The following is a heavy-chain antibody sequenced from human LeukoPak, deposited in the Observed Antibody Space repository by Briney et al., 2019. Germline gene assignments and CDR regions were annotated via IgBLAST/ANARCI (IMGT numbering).Heavy chain of an antibody. CDR3: ARGPSVSGPTAFWYFDL. Sequence: ASVKVSCKASGYSFTAYYMHWVRQAPGQGLEWMGWVNPNSGGTKNAQKFHDRVTMTRDTSISNAYIELTRLGFDDAAVYYCARGPSVSGPTAFWYFDLWGRGTLVTVSS. D-gene: IGHD2-21*02. CDR2: VNPNSGGT. CDR1: GYSFTAYY. J-gene: IGHJ2*01. V-gene: IGHV1-2*02.